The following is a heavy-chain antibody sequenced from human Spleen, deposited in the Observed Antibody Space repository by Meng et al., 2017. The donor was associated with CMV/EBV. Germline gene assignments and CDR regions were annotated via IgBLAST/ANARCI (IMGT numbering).Heavy chain of an antibody. Sequence: TVSGASSSGGGYYWSWIRQYPGKGLEWIGYTYNSGSTYYNPSLKSRVSISVDTSKNQVFLKLSSVTAADTAVYYCARDGAELGNWFDPWGQGTLVTVSS. CDR1: GASSSGGGYY. CDR3: ARDGAELGNWFDP. CDR2: TYNSGST. J-gene: IGHJ5*02. V-gene: IGHV4-31*02. D-gene: IGHD1-26*01.